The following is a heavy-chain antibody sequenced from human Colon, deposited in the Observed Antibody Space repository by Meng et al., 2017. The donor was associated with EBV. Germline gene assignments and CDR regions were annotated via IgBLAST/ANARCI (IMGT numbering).Heavy chain of an antibody. Sequence: EVQLVQSXXXXVXXGGSLRLSCAASGFTFNKYGIQWVRQVPGKGLVWVSRISGDGTITTYADSVKGRFTIFRDNGKNTLYLQMNSLRVQDTGVYYCVRDDDTLKWTGPHFDYWGRGALVTVSS. V-gene: IGHV3-74*01. CDR3: VRDDDTLKWTGPHFDY. J-gene: IGHJ4*02. CDR2: ISGDGTIT. D-gene: IGHD1-1*01. CDR1: GFTFNKYG.